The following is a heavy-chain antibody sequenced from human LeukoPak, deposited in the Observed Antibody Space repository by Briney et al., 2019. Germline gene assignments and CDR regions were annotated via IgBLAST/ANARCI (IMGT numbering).Heavy chain of an antibody. Sequence: SETLSLTCSVSGDSTAGRYWSWIRQSPGKGLEWLGLVYKSGDINYHPSFRSRLSVSLDRSKTQVSLRLRSVTAADTAVYYCARDYAVGATWVAFDIWGQGTMVTVSS. CDR1: GDSTAGRY. J-gene: IGHJ3*02. V-gene: IGHV4-59*11. CDR2: VYKSGDI. D-gene: IGHD1-26*01. CDR3: ARDYAVGATWVAFDI.